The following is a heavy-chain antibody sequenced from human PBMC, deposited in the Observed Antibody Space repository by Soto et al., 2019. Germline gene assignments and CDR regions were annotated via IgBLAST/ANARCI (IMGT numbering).Heavy chain of an antibody. CDR3: ARGRAWNN. J-gene: IGHJ4*02. V-gene: IGHV4-34*01. Sequence: QVQLQQWGAGLLKPSETLSLTCAVYGGSFSGYYWSWIRQPPGKGLEWIGEIKHSGSTNYNPSLKSRVTISVDTSKNQFSLKLSSVTAADTAVYYCARGRAWNNWGQGTLVTVSS. CDR2: IKHSGST. CDR1: GGSFSGYY. D-gene: IGHD1-1*01.